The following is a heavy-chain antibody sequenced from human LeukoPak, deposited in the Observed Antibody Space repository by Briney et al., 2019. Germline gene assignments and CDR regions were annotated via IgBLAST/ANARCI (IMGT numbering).Heavy chain of an antibody. Sequence: DPSETLSLTCVVSGGSLSTHHWSWIRQSPGRGLEWIGYISDSGSTNYNPSLKSRVTISVDTSKNHFSLMLSSVTAADTAVYYCARGYDSSAYYPFNYWGQGTLVTVSS. CDR3: ARGYDSSAYYPFNY. D-gene: IGHD3-22*01. V-gene: IGHV4-59*11. CDR1: GGSLSTHH. CDR2: ISDSGST. J-gene: IGHJ4*02.